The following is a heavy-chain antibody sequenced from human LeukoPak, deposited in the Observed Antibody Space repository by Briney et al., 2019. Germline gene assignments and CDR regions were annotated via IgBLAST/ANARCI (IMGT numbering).Heavy chain of an antibody. J-gene: IGHJ4*02. V-gene: IGHV3-23*01. CDR2: ISGSGGST. D-gene: IGHD1-7*01. Sequence: SCKASGGTFSSYAMSWVRQAPGKGLEWVSAISGSGGSTYYADSVKGRFTISRDNSKNTLYLQMNSLRAEDTAVYYCAKDLELELPLYFDYWGQGTLVTVSS. CDR1: GGTFSSYA. CDR3: AKDLELELPLYFDY.